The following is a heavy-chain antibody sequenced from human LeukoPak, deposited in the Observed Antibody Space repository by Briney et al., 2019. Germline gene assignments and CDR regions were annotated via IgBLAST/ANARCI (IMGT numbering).Heavy chain of an antibody. D-gene: IGHD2-8*01. J-gene: IGHJ4*02. V-gene: IGHV3-30*02. CDR2: IRYSGANT. CDR3: ARDLNGKFYIAY. CDR1: GFTFSTFG. Sequence: GGSLRLSCAASGFTFSTFGMHWVRQAPGEGLEWVAYIRYSGANTYYADSVKGRFTISRDDSKNTALLQMNSLRAADTALYSCARDLNGKFYIAYGGQGPLVTVSA.